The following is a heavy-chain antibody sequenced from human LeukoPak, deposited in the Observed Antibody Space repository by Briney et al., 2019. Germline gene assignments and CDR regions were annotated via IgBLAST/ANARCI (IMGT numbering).Heavy chain of an antibody. CDR2: IYYSGST. J-gene: IGHJ4*02. CDR3: ARGEVDYYGSGRSYYFDY. D-gene: IGHD3-10*01. V-gene: IGHV4-59*01. CDR1: GGSISSYC. Sequence: PSETLSLTCTVSGGSISSYCWSWIRQPPGKGLEWIGYIYYSGSTNYNPSLKSRVTISVDTSKNQFSLKLSSVTAADTAVYYCARGEVDYYGSGRSYYFDYWGQGTLVTVSS.